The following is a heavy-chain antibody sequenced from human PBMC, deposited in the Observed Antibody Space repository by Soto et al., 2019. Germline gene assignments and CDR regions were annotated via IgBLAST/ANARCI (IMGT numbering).Heavy chain of an antibody. J-gene: IGHJ6*03. CDR1: GDTFTNYE. CDR3: ATVPRGSRYFYYLDV. Sequence: QVQLVQSGAEVKKPGASVMVSCEASGDTFTNYEINWVRQATGQGLEWLGWVSLNTGNTVYAQRFQGRVSMTANPSISTAYMELSSLRSEDTAVYYCATVPRGSRYFYYLDVWGKGTTVIVSS. CDR2: VSLNTGNT. V-gene: IGHV1-8*01. D-gene: IGHD3-16*01.